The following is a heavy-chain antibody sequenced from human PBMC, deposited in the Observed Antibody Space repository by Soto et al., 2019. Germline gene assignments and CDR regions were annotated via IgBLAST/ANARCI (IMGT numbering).Heavy chain of an antibody. CDR3: VKNGEYSLYY. CDR1: GGSIGRRDW. Sequence: PSETLSLTCAVSGGSIGRRDWWSWVRQPPGKGLEWIGQIYLNGGSTYDPSLKTRVAISVDMSKNLLSLELRSVTAADTAVYYCVKNGEYSLYYWGQGALVTVSS. V-gene: IGHV4-4*02. J-gene: IGHJ4*02. CDR2: IYLNGGS. D-gene: IGHD4-17*01.